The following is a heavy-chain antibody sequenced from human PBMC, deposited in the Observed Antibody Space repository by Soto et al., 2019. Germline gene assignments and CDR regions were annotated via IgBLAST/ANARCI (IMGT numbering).Heavy chain of an antibody. D-gene: IGHD2-21*01. V-gene: IGHV1-69*02. J-gene: IGHJ4*02. Sequence: QVQVVQSGAEVKKPESSVKVSCKPSGGTFNTYTVNWVRLAPGHGLEWMGRFIPILDMANYAQKFQDRVTITADRSTLTAYMELNSLTSDDTAVYYCAITYCRDNSCPRDFDFWGPGTRVTVSS. CDR2: FIPILDMA. CDR3: AITYCRDNSCPRDFDF. CDR1: GGTFNTYT.